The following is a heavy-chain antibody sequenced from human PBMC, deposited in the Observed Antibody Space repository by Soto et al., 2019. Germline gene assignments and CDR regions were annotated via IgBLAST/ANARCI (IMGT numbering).Heavy chain of an antibody. D-gene: IGHD3-10*01. Sequence: SETLSLTCTVSRGSISSSSYYWGWIRQPPGKGLEWIGSIYYSGSTYYNPSLKSRVTISVDTSKNQFSLKLSSVTAADTAVYYCASTMVRGVKFWGQGTLVNASS. V-gene: IGHV4-39*01. CDR3: ASTMVRGVKF. CDR2: IYYSGST. CDR1: RGSISSSSYY. J-gene: IGHJ4*02.